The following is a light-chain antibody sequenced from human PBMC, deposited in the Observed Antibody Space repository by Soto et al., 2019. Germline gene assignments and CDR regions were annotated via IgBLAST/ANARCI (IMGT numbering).Light chain of an antibody. V-gene: IGKV3-20*01. Sequence: EIVLTQSPGTLYLSPGERATLSCRASQSVSTNYLAWYQQKPGQAPRLLLYGASTRATGIPDRFSGSGSGTDFTLTISRLEPEDFAVYYCQQHGDSPFTFGPGTKVDIK. CDR2: GAS. CDR3: QQHGDSPFT. J-gene: IGKJ3*01. CDR1: QSVSTNY.